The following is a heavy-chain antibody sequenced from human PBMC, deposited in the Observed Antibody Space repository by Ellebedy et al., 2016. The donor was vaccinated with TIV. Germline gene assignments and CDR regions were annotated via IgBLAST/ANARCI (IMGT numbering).Heavy chain of an antibody. CDR2: INHSGST. CDR3: ASGGSRDGYNLIS. V-gene: IGHV4-34*01. CDR1: SGSFSGYY. D-gene: IGHD5-24*01. J-gene: IGHJ5*02. Sequence: SETLSHTXAVYSGSFSGYYWSWIRQPPGKGLEWIGEINHSGSTNYNPSLKSRVTISVDRSKNQFSLKLSSVTAADTAVYYCASGGSRDGYNLISWGQGTLVTVSS.